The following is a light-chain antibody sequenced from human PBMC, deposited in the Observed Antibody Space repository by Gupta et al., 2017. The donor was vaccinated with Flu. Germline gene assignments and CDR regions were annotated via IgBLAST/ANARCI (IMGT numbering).Light chain of an antibody. Sequence: IQMSQPPPPPPAPVGDRVNITCRASQIISDWVAWYQHKPGKAPKLLIYKASTLESGVPSRISGSGSGTEFTLTINSLQPDDFAIDYCQHYNSYSCTFGQGTKLEI. J-gene: IGKJ2*02. CDR1: QIISDW. CDR2: KAS. CDR3: QHYNSYSCT. V-gene: IGKV1-5*03.